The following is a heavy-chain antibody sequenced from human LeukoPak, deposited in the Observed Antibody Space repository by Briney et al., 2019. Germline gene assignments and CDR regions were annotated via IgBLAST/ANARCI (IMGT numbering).Heavy chain of an antibody. Sequence: GGALRLSCAASGFTFNSYWMNWVRQAPGKGLEWVANIKRDGSEKYYVDSVKGRFTISRDNAKNSLDLQMNSLRVEDTAVYYCARLGPASSGWPESFNYWGQGTLVTVSS. CDR3: ARLGPASSGWPESFNY. CDR2: IKRDGSEK. CDR1: GFTFNSYW. J-gene: IGHJ4*02. V-gene: IGHV3-7*03. D-gene: IGHD6-19*01.